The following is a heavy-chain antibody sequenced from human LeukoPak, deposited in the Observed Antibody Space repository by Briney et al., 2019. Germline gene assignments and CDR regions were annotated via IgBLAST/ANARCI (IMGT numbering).Heavy chain of an antibody. D-gene: IGHD1-26*01. V-gene: IGHV3-23*01. CDR3: ARQRGGNYYYFDY. CDR1: GFTFGNYG. CDR2: ISGSDGST. Sequence: GGSLTLSCVASGFTFGNYGMNWVSQAPGKGLEFVSSISGSDGSTHYADSMKGRFTISRDISKNTLYLQMNSLRAEDTAVYYCARQRGGNYYYFDYWGQGTLVTVSS. J-gene: IGHJ4*02.